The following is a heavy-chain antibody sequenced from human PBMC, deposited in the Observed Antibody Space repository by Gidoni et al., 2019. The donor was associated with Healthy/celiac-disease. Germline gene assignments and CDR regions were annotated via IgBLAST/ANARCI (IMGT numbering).Heavy chain of an antibody. V-gene: IGHV2-5*02. CDR1: GFSRSTSGVG. CDR3: AHSPPTPTVTTIPYWFDP. D-gene: IGHD4-17*01. CDR2: IYWDDDK. Sequence: QITLKESGPTLVKPTQTLTLTCTFSGFSRSTSGVGVGWIRQPPGKALEWLALIYWDDDKRYSPSLKSRLTITKDTSKNQVVLTMTNMDPVDTATYYCAHSPPTPTVTTIPYWFDPWGQGTLVTVSS. J-gene: IGHJ5*02.